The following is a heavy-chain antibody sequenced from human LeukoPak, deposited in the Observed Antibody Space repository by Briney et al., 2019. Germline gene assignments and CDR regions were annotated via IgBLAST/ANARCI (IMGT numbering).Heavy chain of an antibody. CDR2: IYYSGST. J-gene: IGHJ6*02. V-gene: IGHV4-59*08. D-gene: IGHD3-16*01. Sequence: SETLSLTCTVSGGSISSYYWSWIRQPPGKGLEWIGYIYYSGSTNYNPSLKSRVTISVDTSKNQFSLKLSSVTAADTAVYYCARFPLGEGNGMDVWGQGTTVTVSS. CDR1: GGSISSYY. CDR3: ARFPLGEGNGMDV.